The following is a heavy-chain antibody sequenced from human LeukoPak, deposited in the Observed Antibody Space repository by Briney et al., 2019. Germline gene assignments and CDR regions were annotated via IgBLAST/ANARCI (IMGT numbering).Heavy chain of an antibody. D-gene: IGHD6-19*01. Sequence: PGGSLRLSCAASGFTFDDYAMHWVRQAPGKGLEWVSGISWNSGSIGYADSVKGRFTISRDNAKNSLYLQMNSLRAEDMALYYCAKLDAVAAWGQGTLVTVSS. V-gene: IGHV3-9*03. CDR1: GFTFDDYA. CDR2: ISWNSGSI. CDR3: AKLDAVAA. J-gene: IGHJ5*02.